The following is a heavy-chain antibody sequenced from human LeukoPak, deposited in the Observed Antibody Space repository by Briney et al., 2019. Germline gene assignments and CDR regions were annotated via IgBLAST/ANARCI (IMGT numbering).Heavy chain of an antibody. CDR2: IYTSGST. CDR1: GGSINSGSYY. V-gene: IGHV4-61*02. D-gene: IGHD3-22*01. Sequence: SQTLSLTCTVSGGSINSGSYYWSWIRQPAGKGLEWIGRIYTSGSTNYNPSLKSRVTISVDTSKNQFPLKLSSVTAADTAVYYCARELYYYDSSGYRLDAFDIWGQGTMVTVSS. CDR3: ARELYYYDSSGYRLDAFDI. J-gene: IGHJ3*02.